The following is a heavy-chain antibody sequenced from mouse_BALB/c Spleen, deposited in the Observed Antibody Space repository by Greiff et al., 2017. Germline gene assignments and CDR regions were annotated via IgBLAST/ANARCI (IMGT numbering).Heavy chain of an antibody. V-gene: IGHV3-6*02. Sequence: EVKLQESGPGLVKPSQSLSLTCSVTGYSITSGYYWNWIRQFPGNKLEWMGYISYDGSNNYNPSLKNRISITRDTSKNQFFLKLNSVTTEDTATYYCARDGDGNYAWFAYWGQGTLVTVSA. J-gene: IGHJ3*01. D-gene: IGHD2-1*01. CDR3: ARDGDGNYAWFAY. CDR1: GYSITSGYY. CDR2: ISYDGSN.